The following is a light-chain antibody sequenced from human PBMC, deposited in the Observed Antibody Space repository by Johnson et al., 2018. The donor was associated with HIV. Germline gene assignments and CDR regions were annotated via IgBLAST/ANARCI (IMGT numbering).Light chain of an antibody. V-gene: IGLV1-51*01. CDR3: GTWDSSLGAYV. J-gene: IGLJ1*01. Sequence: QSVLTQPPSVSAAPGQTVTISCSGSSSNIGNNYVSWYQQLPGTVPKLLIYDNNKRPSGIPDRFSGSKSGTSATLGITGLQTGDEADYYCGTWDSSLGAYVFGTGTKVTVL. CDR1: SSNIGNNY. CDR2: DNN.